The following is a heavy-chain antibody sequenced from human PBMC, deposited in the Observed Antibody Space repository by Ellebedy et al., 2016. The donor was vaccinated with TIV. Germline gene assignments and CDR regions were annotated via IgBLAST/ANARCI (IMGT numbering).Heavy chain of an antibody. D-gene: IGHD3-9*01. CDR1: GYTFTSYY. CDR3: ARGRDDILTGSYYGMDV. CDR2: INPSGGST. V-gene: IGHV1-46*01. Sequence: ASVKVSXXASGYTFTSYYMHWVRQAPGQGLEWMGIINPSGGSTSYAQKFQGRVTMTRDTSTSTVYMELSSLRSEDTAVYYCARGRDDILTGSYYGMDVWGQGTTVTVSS. J-gene: IGHJ6*02.